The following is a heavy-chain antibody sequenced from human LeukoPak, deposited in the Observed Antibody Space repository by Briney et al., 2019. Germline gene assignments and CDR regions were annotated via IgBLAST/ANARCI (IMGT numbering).Heavy chain of an antibody. CDR2: ISPGGDDI. D-gene: IGHD6-19*01. V-gene: IGHV3-11*01. Sequence: GGSLRLSCAASGFTFNDYHMNWIRRAPRKGLEWIAYISPGGDDIYFADSVRGRLTLSRDNAKNSLYLQMSSLTAEDTAVYYCASGRDIEVAGPGGYFDHWGQGNLVTVSS. J-gene: IGHJ4*02. CDR1: GFTFNDYH. CDR3: ASGRDIEVAGPGGYFDH.